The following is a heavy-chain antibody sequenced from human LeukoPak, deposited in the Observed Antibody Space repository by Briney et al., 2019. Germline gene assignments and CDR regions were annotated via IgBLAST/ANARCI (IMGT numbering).Heavy chain of an antibody. CDR2: ISAYNGNT. V-gene: IGHV1-18*01. CDR3: ATQGIAVAGTHYGY. D-gene: IGHD6-19*01. CDR1: GYTFTSYG. Sequence: ASVKVSCKASGYTFTSYGISWVRQAPGQGLEWMGWISAYNGNTNYAQKLQGRVTMTTDTSTSTVYMELRSLRSDDTAVYYCATQGIAVAGTHYGYWGQGTLVTVSS. J-gene: IGHJ4*02.